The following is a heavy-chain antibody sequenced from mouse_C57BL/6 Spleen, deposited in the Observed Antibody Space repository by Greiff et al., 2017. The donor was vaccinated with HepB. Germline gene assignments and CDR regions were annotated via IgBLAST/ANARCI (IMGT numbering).Heavy chain of an antibody. CDR2: IYPSDSET. D-gene: IGHD1-1*01. CDR3: ARSDYGVDY. CDR1: GYTFTSYW. V-gene: IGHV1-61*01. J-gene: IGHJ2*01. Sequence: QVQLQQPGAELVRPGSSVKLSCKASGYTFTSYWMDWVKQRPGQGLEWIGNIYPSDSETHYNQKFKDKATLTVDKSSSTAYMQLSSLTSEDSAVYYCARSDYGVDYWGQGTTLTVSS.